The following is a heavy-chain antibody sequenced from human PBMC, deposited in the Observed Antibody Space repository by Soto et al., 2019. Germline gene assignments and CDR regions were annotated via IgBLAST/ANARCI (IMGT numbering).Heavy chain of an antibody. D-gene: IGHD2-8*01. CDR1: GLTFSNYA. CDR3: AKPRGRFCTNAICAEFDY. Sequence: GGSLRLSCAASGLTFSNYAMSWVRQAPGKGLEWVSAISGSGGGTYYADSVKGRFTISRDNSKSTLYLHMNSLRAEDTAMYFCAKPRGRFCTNAICAEFDYWGQGTLVTVSS. V-gene: IGHV3-23*01. J-gene: IGHJ4*02. CDR2: ISGSGGGT.